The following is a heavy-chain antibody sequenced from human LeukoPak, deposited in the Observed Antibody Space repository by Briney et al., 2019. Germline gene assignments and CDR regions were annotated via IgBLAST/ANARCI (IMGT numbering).Heavy chain of an antibody. CDR2: IRYDGSNK. J-gene: IGHJ4*02. Sequence: GGSLRLSCAASGFTFSSYGMSWVRQAPGKGLEWVAFIRYDGSNKYYADSVKGRSTISRDNYKNTLYLQMNSLRAEDTAVYYCAKESVAGIYYWGQGTLVTVSS. CDR1: GFTFSSYG. V-gene: IGHV3-30*02. CDR3: AKESVAGIYY. D-gene: IGHD6-19*01.